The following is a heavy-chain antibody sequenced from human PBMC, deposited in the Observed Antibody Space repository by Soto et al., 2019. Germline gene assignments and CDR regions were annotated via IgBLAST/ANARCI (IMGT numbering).Heavy chain of an antibody. Sequence: SETPSLTCAVYGGSFTGYFWSWIRQPPGKGLEWIGTINHSGNTNYTPSLKSRVTISVDTSRNKFSLRLNSVTAADTAVYYCARQQGTYVSGSAVSLDLDSWGQGTLVTVSS. D-gene: IGHD3-10*01. J-gene: IGHJ4*02. CDR1: GGSFTGYF. CDR2: INHSGNT. CDR3: ARQQGTYVSGSAVSLDLDS. V-gene: IGHV4-34*01.